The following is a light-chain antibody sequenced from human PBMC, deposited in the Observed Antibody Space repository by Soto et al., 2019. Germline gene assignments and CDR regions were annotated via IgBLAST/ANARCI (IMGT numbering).Light chain of an antibody. J-gene: IGKJ1*01. CDR2: GAS. Sequence: EIVLTQSPATLSLSPGERATLSCRASQSVSSSYLAWYQQKPGQAPRLLIYGASSRATGIPDRFSGSGSGTDFTLTISRLVPEDFAVYYCQQYGSSPRTFGQGTKLDIK. V-gene: IGKV3-20*01. CDR1: QSVSSSY. CDR3: QQYGSSPRT.